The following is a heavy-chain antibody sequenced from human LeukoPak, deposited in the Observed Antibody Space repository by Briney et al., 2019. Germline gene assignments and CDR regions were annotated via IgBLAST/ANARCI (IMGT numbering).Heavy chain of an antibody. Sequence: SETLSLTCTVSGGSISSYYWGWIRQPPGKGLEWIGIIYYSGSTYYNPSLKSRVTISVDTSKNQFSLKLSSVTAADTAVYYCARTRGVPYGDYLNDYWGQGTLVTVSS. CDR2: IYYSGST. J-gene: IGHJ4*02. D-gene: IGHD4-17*01. CDR1: GGSISSYY. V-gene: IGHV4-39*01. CDR3: ARTRGVPYGDYLNDY.